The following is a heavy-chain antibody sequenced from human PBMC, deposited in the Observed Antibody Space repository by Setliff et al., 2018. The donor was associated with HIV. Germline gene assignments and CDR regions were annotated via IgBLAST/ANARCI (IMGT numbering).Heavy chain of an antibody. J-gene: IGHJ4*02. Sequence: GGSLRLSCEASGFTFSTYSMNWVRQAPGKGLEWVGRIKSKSDGGAVHYAAPVKGRFTISRDDSQDTLYLEMNSLTNEDTAMYYCTTYSSVYYHSDCWGQGTLVTVSS. CDR2: IKSKSDGGAV. CDR1: GFTFSTYS. V-gene: IGHV3-15*06. CDR3: TTYSSVYYHSDC. D-gene: IGHD3-22*01.